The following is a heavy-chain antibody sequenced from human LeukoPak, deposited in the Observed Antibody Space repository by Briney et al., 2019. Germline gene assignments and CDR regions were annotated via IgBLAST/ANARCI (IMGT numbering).Heavy chain of an antibody. Sequence: PSETLSLTCAVYGGSFSGYYWSWIRQPPGKGLEWIGEINHSGSTNYNPSLKSRVTISVDTSKNQFSLKLSSVTAADTAVYYSARGGYSYGYQGGLWYWGQGTLVTVSS. CDR3: ARGGYSYGYQGGLWY. D-gene: IGHD5-18*01. CDR2: INHSGST. CDR1: GGSFSGYY. J-gene: IGHJ4*02. V-gene: IGHV4-34*01.